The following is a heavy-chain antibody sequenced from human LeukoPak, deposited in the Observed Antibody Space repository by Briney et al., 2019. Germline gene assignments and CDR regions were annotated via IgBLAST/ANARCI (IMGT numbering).Heavy chain of an antibody. D-gene: IGHD2-2*02. CDR3: ARGGGIVVVPAAIRGFDY. J-gene: IGHJ4*02. CDR1: GGSISSYY. CDR2: IYYSGST. Sequence: SETLSLTCTVSGGSISSYYWSWIRQPPGKGLEWIGYIYYSGSTNYNPSLKSRVTISVDTSKNQFSLKLSSVTAADTAVYYCARGGGIVVVPAAIRGFDYWGQGTLVTVSS. V-gene: IGHV4-59*01.